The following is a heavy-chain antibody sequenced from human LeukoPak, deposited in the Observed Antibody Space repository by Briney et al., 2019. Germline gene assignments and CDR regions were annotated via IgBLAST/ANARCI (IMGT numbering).Heavy chain of an antibody. CDR3: ARTPTYYYDSSGYYNDY. CDR1: GYTFTSYG. Sequence: ASVKVSCKASGYTFTSYGISWVRQAPGQGLEWMGWISAYDGNTNCAQKLQGRVTMTTDTSTSTACMELRSLRSDDTAVYYCARTPTYYYDSSGYYNDYWGQGTLVTVSS. CDR2: ISAYDGNT. V-gene: IGHV1-18*01. D-gene: IGHD3-22*01. J-gene: IGHJ4*02.